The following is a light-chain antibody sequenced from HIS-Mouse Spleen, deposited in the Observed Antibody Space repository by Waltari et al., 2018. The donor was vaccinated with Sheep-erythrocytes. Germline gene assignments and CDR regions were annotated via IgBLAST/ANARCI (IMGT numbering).Light chain of an antibody. J-gene: IGKJ3*01. CDR1: QSVSSSY. Sequence: EIVLTQSPGTLSLSPGERATLSCRASQSVSSSYLAWYQQKPGQAPRLLIHGASSRATGIPDRFSGSGSGTDFTLTISRLEPEDFATYYCRQSYSTPQFTFGPGTKVDIK. V-gene: IGKV3-20*01. CDR2: GAS. CDR3: RQSYSTPQFT.